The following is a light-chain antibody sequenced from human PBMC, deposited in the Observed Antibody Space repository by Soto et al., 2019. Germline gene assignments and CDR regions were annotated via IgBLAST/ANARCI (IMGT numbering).Light chain of an antibody. CDR3: RHYNSLPLT. J-gene: IGKJ4*01. CDR2: AAS. V-gene: IGKV1-5*01. CDR1: QSIGSS. Sequence: DIQMTQSPSALSASVGDRVTITCRASQSIGSSLAWYQQKPGKAPNLLIYAASGLESGVPSRFGGSGSATEFTLTISSLQPDDFATYYCRHYNSLPLTFGGGTRVEIK.